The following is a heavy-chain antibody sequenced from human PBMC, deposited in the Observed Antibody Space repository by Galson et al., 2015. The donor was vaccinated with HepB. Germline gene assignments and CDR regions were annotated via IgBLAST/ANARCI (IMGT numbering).Heavy chain of an antibody. D-gene: IGHD4-17*01. V-gene: IGHV1-18*04. J-gene: IGHJ4*02. Sequence: SVKVSCKASGYTLTSYGISWVRQAPGQGLEWMGWISAYNGNTNYAQKLQGRVTMTTDTSTSTAYMELRSLRSDDTAVYYCARAPPYAMTTVTRVDYWGQGTLVTVSS. CDR2: ISAYNGNT. CDR1: GYTLTSYG. CDR3: ARAPPYAMTTVTRVDY.